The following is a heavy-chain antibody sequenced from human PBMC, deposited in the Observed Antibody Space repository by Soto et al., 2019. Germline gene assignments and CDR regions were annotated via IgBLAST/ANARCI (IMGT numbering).Heavy chain of an antibody. CDR3: ARFSGIYTSGLDY. Sequence: EVQLVESGGGLVQPGGSLRLSCAASGFTFSDHYMDWVRQAPGKGLEWVGRSRNKANSYSTEYAASVKGSFTISRDESKKSLYLQMNSLKTEDTDVYYCARFSGIYTSGLDYWGQGTLVTVSS. J-gene: IGHJ4*02. CDR2: SRNKANSYST. D-gene: IGHD1-26*01. V-gene: IGHV3-72*01. CDR1: GFTFSDHY.